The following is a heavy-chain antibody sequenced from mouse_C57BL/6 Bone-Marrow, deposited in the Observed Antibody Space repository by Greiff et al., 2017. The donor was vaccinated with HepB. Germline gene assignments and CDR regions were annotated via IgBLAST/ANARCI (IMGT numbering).Heavy chain of an antibody. CDR1: GFTFSSYA. Sequence: VQLKESGGGLVKPGGSLKLSCAASGFTFSSYAMSWVRQTPEKRLEWVATISDGGSYTYYPDNVKGRFTISRDNAKNNLYLQMSHLKSEDTAMYYCARDPGGDYWGQGTTLTVSS. CDR3: ARDPGGDY. J-gene: IGHJ2*01. CDR2: ISDGGSYT. V-gene: IGHV5-4*01.